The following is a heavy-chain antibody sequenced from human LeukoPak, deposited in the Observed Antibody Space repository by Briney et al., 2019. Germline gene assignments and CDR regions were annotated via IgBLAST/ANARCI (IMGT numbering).Heavy chain of an antibody. CDR2: IWYDGSNK. D-gene: IGHD3-10*01. Sequence: GGSLRLSCAASGFTFSSYGMHWVRQAPGKGLEWVAVIWYDGSNKYYADSVKGRFTISRDNSKNTLYLQMNSLRAGDKAVYYCARGAALWPQSSWFDPWGQGTLVTVSS. V-gene: IGHV3-33*01. J-gene: IGHJ5*02. CDR3: ARGAALWPQSSWFDP. CDR1: GFTFSSYG.